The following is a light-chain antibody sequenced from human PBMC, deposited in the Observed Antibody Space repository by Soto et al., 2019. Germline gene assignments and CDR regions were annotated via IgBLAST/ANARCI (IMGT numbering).Light chain of an antibody. CDR2: AAS. Sequence: EIVLTQSPGTLSLSPGERATLSCRASQSISNTFLAWYQQKPGQAPRLLIYAASSRATGIPDRFSGSGSGTDFTLTISRLEPEDFAVYYCQQYRSPPRTFGQGTKVEI. CDR1: QSISNTF. J-gene: IGKJ1*01. CDR3: QQYRSPPRT. V-gene: IGKV3-20*01.